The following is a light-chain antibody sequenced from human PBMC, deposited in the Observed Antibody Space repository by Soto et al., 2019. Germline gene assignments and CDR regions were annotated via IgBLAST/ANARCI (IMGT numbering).Light chain of an antibody. J-gene: IGKJ5*01. Sequence: EIVLTQSPGTLSLSPGERATLSCRASQSVSSSSLAWYQQKPGQAPRLLIYGASSRATDIPDGFSGSGSGTDFTLTISTLEPEDFAVYYCQQYGSSPSITFGQGTRLEIK. CDR1: QSVSSSS. CDR3: QQYGSSPSIT. V-gene: IGKV3-20*01. CDR2: GAS.